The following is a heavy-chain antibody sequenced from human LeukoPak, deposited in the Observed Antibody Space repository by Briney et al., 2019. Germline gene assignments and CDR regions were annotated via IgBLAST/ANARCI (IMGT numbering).Heavy chain of an antibody. D-gene: IGHD3-10*01. CDR2: ISSSSSTI. V-gene: IGHV3-48*01. J-gene: IGHJ6*03. CDR1: GFTFSSYS. Sequence: GGSLRLSCAASGFTFSSYSMNWVRRAPGKGLEWVSYISSSSSTIYYADSVKGRFTISRDNAKNSLYLQMNSLRAEDTAVYYCARDDTYYYGSGSYPYYMDVWGKGTTVTVSS. CDR3: ARDDTYYYGSGSYPYYMDV.